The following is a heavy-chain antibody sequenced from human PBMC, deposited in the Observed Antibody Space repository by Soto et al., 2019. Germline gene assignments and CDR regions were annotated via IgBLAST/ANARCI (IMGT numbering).Heavy chain of an antibody. Sequence: SETLSLTCTVSGGSISSSSYYWGWIRQPPGKGLEWIGSIYYSGSTYYNPSLKSRVTISVDTSKNQFSLKLSSVTAADTAVYYCARLGYHSSGYYEEFVYWGQGTLVTVYS. V-gene: IGHV4-39*01. CDR3: ARLGYHSSGYYEEFVY. CDR2: IYYSGST. CDR1: GGSISSSSYY. D-gene: IGHD3-22*01. J-gene: IGHJ4*02.